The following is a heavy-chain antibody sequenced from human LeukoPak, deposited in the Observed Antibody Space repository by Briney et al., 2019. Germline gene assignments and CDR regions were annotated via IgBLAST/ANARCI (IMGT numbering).Heavy chain of an antibody. CDR1: GGSFSGYY. CDR3: ARGRYCSGGSCYVDY. CDR2: INHSGST. Sequence: SSETLSLTCAVDGGSFSGYYWSWIRQPPGKGLEWIGEINHSGSTNYNPSLKSRVTISVDTSKNQFSLELSSVTAADTAVYYCARGRYCSGGSCYVDYWGQGTLVTVSS. D-gene: IGHD2-15*01. V-gene: IGHV4-34*01. J-gene: IGHJ4*02.